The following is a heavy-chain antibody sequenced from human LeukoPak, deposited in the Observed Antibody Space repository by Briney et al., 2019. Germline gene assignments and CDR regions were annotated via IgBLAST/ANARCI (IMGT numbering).Heavy chain of an antibody. V-gene: IGHV1-2*02. CDR3: ARAPEAARPAHEIDY. J-gene: IGHJ4*02. CDR2: INPNSGGT. D-gene: IGHD6-6*01. CDR1: GYTFTGYY. Sequence: ASVKVSCKASGYTFTGYYMHWVRQAPGQGLEWMGWINPNSGGTNYAQKFQGRVTMTRDTSISTAYMELSRLRSDDTAVYYCARAPEAARPAHEIDYWGQGTQVTVSS.